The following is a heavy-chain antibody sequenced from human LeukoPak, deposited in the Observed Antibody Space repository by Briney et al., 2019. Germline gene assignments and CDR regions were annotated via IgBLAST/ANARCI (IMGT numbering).Heavy chain of an antibody. CDR2: IYYSGST. CDR1: GGSISSSSYY. D-gene: IGHD3-10*01. J-gene: IGHJ2*01. V-gene: IGHV4-39*07. Sequence: ETLSLTCTVSGGSISSSSYYWGWIRQPPGKGLEWIGSIYYSGSTYYNPSLKSRVTISVDTSKNQFSLKLSPVTAADTAVYYCARDIRGVRGVLWYFDLWGRGTLVTVSS. CDR3: ARDIRGVRGVLWYFDL.